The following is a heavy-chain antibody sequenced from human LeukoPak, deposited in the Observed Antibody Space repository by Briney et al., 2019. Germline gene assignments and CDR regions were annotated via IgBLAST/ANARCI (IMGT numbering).Heavy chain of an antibody. CDR1: GFTFNSYW. V-gene: IGHV3-7*01. Sequence: PGGSLRLSCAASGFTFNSYWMSWVRQAPGQGLEWVANINQDGSEKYYVDSVRGRFTISRDNAKNSLYLQMNRLRAEDTAVYYCASPEGYCSSTSCYAFDIWGQGTMVTVSS. CDR3: ASPEGYCSSTSCYAFDI. CDR2: INQDGSEK. D-gene: IGHD2-2*01. J-gene: IGHJ3*02.